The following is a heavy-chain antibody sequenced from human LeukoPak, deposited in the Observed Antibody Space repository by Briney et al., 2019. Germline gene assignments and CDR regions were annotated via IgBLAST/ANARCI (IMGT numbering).Heavy chain of an antibody. CDR2: VSSNDDST. V-gene: IGHV3-23*01. J-gene: IGHJ4*02. CDR3: AKYGGGNIWWLDY. CDR1: GFTFSSSA. Sequence: GGSLRLSCAASGFTFSSSAMSWVRQAPGKGLEWVSGVSSNDDSTYYADSVKGRFTISRDISKNTLFLQMNSLRAEDTALYYCAKYGGGNIWWLDYWGQGTLVTVSS. D-gene: IGHD5-12*01.